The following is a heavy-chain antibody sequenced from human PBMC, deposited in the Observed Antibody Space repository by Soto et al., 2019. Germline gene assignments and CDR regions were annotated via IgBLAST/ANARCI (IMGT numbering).Heavy chain of an antibody. CDR1: CGSISSGDYY. V-gene: IGHV4-30-4*01. CDR3: ARDGSSGSDAFDI. D-gene: IGHD3-22*01. J-gene: IGHJ3*02. CDR2: IYYSGST. Sequence: SETLSLTCTVSCGSISSGDYYWSWIRQPPGKGLEWIGYIYYSGSTYYNPSLKSRVTISVDTSKNQFSLKLSSVTAADTAVYYCARDGSSGSDAFDIWGQGTMVTVSS.